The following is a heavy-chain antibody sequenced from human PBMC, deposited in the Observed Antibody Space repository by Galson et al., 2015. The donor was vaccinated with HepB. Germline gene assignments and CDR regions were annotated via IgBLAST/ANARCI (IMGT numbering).Heavy chain of an antibody. J-gene: IGHJ6*02. CDR2: IWYDGSNK. CDR3: ARSQSNGIAAAIYYYYYYGMDV. D-gene: IGHD6-13*01. CDR1: GFTFSSYG. Sequence: SLRLSCAASGFTFSSYGMHWVRQAPGKGLEWVAVIWYDGSNKYYADSVKGRFTISRDNSKNTLYLQMNSLRAEDTAVYYCARSQSNGIAAAIYYYYYYGMDVWGQGTTVTVSS. V-gene: IGHV3-33*01.